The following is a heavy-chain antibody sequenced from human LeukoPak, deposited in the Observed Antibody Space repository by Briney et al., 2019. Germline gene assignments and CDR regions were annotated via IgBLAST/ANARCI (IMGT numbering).Heavy chain of an antibody. D-gene: IGHD3-10*01. Sequence: PGASLQISCQAFGSTFTNYWIGWVRQVPGKGLDWMGIIYPGDSDIRYSPSFQGQVTISADKSISTAYLQWNSLRASDTAMYYCARRGTGFGDTWGQGTLVTVSS. CDR1: GSTFTNYW. CDR2: IYPGDSDI. CDR3: ARRGTGFGDT. J-gene: IGHJ4*02. V-gene: IGHV5-51*01.